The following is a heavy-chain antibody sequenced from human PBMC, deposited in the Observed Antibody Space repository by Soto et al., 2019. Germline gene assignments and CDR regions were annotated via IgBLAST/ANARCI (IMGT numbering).Heavy chain of an antibody. J-gene: IGHJ3*02. Sequence: ASVKVSCKASGYTFTSYDINWVRQATGQGLEWMGWMNPNSGNTGYAQKFQGRVTMTRNTSISTAYMELSSLRSEDTAVYYCARGSRAYCSGGSCHAFDIWGQGTMVTVSS. CDR3: ARGSRAYCSGGSCHAFDI. D-gene: IGHD2-15*01. CDR1: GYTFTSYD. CDR2: MNPNSGNT. V-gene: IGHV1-8*01.